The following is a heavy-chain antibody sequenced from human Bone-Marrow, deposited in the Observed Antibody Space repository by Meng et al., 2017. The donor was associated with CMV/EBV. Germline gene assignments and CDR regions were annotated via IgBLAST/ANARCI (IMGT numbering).Heavy chain of an antibody. Sequence: GGSLRLSCAVSGFTFSSYGKHWVRQAPGKGLERVAFIRYDGSNKYYADSVKGRFTISRDNSSNTLYLQMNSLRADDTAVYYCATGFDDYGSRSYCYFDYWGQGTLVTVSS. J-gene: IGHJ4*02. CDR1: GFTFSSYG. D-gene: IGHD3-10*01. CDR2: IRYDGSNK. CDR3: ATGFDDYGSRSYCYFDY. V-gene: IGHV3-30*02.